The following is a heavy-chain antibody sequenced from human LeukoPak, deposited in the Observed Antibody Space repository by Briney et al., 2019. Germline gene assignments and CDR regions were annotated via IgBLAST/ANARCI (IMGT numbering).Heavy chain of an antibody. CDR2: IDRDGNIT. V-gene: IGHV3-74*01. J-gene: IGHJ3*02. D-gene: IGHD3-22*01. CDR1: GFTFSSYW. Sequence: PGGSLRLSCTVSGFTFSSYWMVWVRQTPGKGLVWVSRIDRDGNITSYADSVKGRFIISRDNAKNTLYLQMNSLRAEDTAVYSCARENYSDSRSLDIWGQGTMVTVSS. CDR3: ARENYSDSRSLDI.